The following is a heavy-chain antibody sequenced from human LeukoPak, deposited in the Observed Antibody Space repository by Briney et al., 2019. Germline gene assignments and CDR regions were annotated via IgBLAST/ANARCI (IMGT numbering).Heavy chain of an antibody. Sequence: GGSLRLSCAASGFTFSSYWMHWVRQAPGKGLVWVSRINSDGSSTDYADSVKGRFTIARDTAQNTLHLQMNSLRVEDTAMYYCAREPGGYYDSSGFLDDWGQGTLVTVSS. J-gene: IGHJ4*02. V-gene: IGHV3-74*01. D-gene: IGHD3-22*01. CDR2: INSDGSST. CDR3: AREPGGYYDSSGFLDD. CDR1: GFTFSSYW.